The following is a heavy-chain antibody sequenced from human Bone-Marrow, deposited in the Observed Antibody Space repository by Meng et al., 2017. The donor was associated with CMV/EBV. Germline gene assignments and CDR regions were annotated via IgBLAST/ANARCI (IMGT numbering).Heavy chain of an antibody. Sequence: GGSLRLSCAASGFTFSSYEVNWVRQAPGKGLEWVSYISSSGSTIYYADSVKGRFTISRDNAKNSLYLQMNSLRAEDTAVYYCARGGSLGEQPLYWGQGTRVTVSS. J-gene: IGHJ4*02. CDR3: ARGGSLGEQPLY. CDR2: ISSSGSTI. D-gene: IGHD6-13*01. V-gene: IGHV3-48*03. CDR1: GFTFSSYE.